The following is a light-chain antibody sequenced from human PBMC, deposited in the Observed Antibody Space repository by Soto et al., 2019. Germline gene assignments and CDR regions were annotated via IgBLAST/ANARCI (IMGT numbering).Light chain of an antibody. CDR2: AAT. Sequence: DIQMTQSPSSLSASVGDRVTITCRTSQSINNYLNWYQERPGKAPKLLIYAATSLQSGVPSRFSGSGSETDFTLTISSLQPEDFATYYCQESYRTPWTFGQGTKVELK. J-gene: IGKJ1*01. CDR1: QSINNY. V-gene: IGKV1-39*01. CDR3: QESYRTPWT.